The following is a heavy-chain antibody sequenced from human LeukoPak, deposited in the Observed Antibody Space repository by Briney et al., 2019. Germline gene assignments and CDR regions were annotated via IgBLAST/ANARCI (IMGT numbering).Heavy chain of an antibody. Sequence: GGSLRLSCAASGFTFSSYRMNWVRQAPGKGLEWVSYISSSSSNIYYADSVKGRFTIYRDNAKNSLYLQMNSLRDEDTAVYYCARDPDYYGSGSYSKSDYWGQGTLVTVSS. J-gene: IGHJ4*02. V-gene: IGHV3-48*02. CDR3: ARDPDYYGSGSYSKSDY. D-gene: IGHD3-10*01. CDR2: ISSSSSNI. CDR1: GFTFSSYR.